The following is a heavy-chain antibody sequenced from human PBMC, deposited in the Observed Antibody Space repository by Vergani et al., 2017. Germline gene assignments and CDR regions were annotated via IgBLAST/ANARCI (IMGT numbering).Heavy chain of an antibody. J-gene: IGHJ6*03. Sequence: EVQLVQSGAEVKKPGESLRISCKGSGYSFTSYWISWVRQMPGKGLEWMGRIDPSDSYTNYSPSFQGHVTISADKSISTAYLQWSSLKASDTAMYYCARQAATTTPYYYMDVWGKGTTVTVSS. D-gene: IGHD5-12*01. CDR1: GYSFTSYW. CDR2: IDPSDSYT. V-gene: IGHV5-10-1*03. CDR3: ARQAATTTPYYYMDV.